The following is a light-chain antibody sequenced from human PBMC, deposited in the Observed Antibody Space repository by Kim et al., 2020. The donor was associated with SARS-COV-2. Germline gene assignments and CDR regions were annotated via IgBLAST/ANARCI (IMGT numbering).Light chain of an antibody. J-gene: IGLJ2*01. CDR2: ANS. CDR3: QSYDSSLSGSV. V-gene: IGLV1-40*01. CDR1: SSNIGAGYD. Sequence: TISCSGSSSNIGAGYDVHWYQQLPGTAPKLLIYANSNRPSGVPDRFSGSKSGTSASLAITGLQAEDEADYYCQSYDSSLSGSVFGGGTQLTVL.